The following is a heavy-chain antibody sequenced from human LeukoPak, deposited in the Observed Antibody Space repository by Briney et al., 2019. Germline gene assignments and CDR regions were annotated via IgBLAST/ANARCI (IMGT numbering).Heavy chain of an antibody. CDR1: GYTFTGYY. V-gene: IGHV1-2*02. D-gene: IGHD2-2*01. J-gene: IGHJ4*02. CDR3: ARDLPEEYQLQHTQFDY. Sequence: ASVKVSCKASGYTFTGYYMHWVRQAPGQGLEWMGWINPNSGGTNYAQKLQGRVTMTRDTSISTAYMELSRLRSDDTAAYYCARDLPEEYQLQHTQFDYWGQGTLVTVSS. CDR2: INPNSGGT.